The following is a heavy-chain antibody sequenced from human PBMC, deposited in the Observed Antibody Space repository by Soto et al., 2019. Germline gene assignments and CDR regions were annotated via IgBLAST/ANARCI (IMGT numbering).Heavy chain of an antibody. Sequence: ASVKVSCKASGYTFTGYYMHWVRQAPGQGLEWMGWINPNSGGTNYAQKFQGWVTMTRDTSISTAYMELSRLRSDDTAVYYCARVIVGATRTRYYYGMDVWGQGTTVTVSS. CDR2: INPNSGGT. CDR1: GYTFTGYY. V-gene: IGHV1-2*04. CDR3: ARVIVGATRTRYYYGMDV. D-gene: IGHD1-26*01. J-gene: IGHJ6*02.